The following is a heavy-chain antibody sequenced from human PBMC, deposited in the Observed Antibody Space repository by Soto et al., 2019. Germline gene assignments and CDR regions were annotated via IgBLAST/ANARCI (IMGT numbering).Heavy chain of an antibody. CDR1: GGSFRSHA. J-gene: IGHJ2*01. CDR2: IVPIFGTK. V-gene: IGHV1-69*06. CDR3: ARDRRDQTIFGMVGYFDL. D-gene: IGHD3-3*01. Sequence: QVQLVQSGAEVKKPGSSVKVSCKPSGGSFRSHAVSWVRQAPGQGLEWVGGIVPIFGTKNYAEKFQGRVTITADKSTSTVYMDLSSLKSEDTAVYFCARDRRDQTIFGMVGYFDLWGRGILVSVSS.